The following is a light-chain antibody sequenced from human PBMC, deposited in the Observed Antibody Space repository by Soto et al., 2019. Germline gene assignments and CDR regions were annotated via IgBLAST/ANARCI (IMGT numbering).Light chain of an antibody. V-gene: IGLV2-14*01. J-gene: IGLJ1*01. CDR2: EVN. CDR3: FSYTSSGTYV. Sequence: QSALTQPASVSGSPGQSITISCTGTSSDVGAYTSVSWYQHHPDKAPKVMIYEVNKRPSGVSLRFSGSKSGNTASLTISGLQAEDETDYYCFSYTSSGTYVFGTGTKVTVL. CDR1: SSDVGAYTS.